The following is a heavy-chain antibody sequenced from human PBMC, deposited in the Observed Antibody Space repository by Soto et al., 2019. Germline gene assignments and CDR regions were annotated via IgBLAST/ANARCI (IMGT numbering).Heavy chain of an antibody. CDR3: ATGYDILTGEAAPYYYYYMDV. V-gene: IGHV3-53*04. Sequence: GESLKISCAASGFTVSSNYMSWVRQAPGKGLEWVSVIYSGGSTYYADSVKGRFTISRHNSKNTLYLQMNSLRAEDTAVYYCATGYDILTGEAAPYYYYYMDVWGKGTTVTVSS. D-gene: IGHD3-9*01. CDR2: IYSGGST. J-gene: IGHJ6*03. CDR1: GFTVSSNY.